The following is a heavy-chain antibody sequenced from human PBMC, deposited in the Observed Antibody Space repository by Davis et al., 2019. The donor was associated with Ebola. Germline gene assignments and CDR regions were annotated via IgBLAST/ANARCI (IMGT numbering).Heavy chain of an antibody. CDR1: GGTFSSYA. Sequence: SVKVSCKASGGTFSSYAISWVRQAPGQGLEWMGGFIPIFGTANYAQKFQGRVTITADESTSTADMELSSLRSEDTAVYYCARVWFRESFDYWGQGTLVTVSS. V-gene: IGHV1-69*13. J-gene: IGHJ4*02. CDR2: FIPIFGTA. CDR3: ARVWFRESFDY. D-gene: IGHD3-10*01.